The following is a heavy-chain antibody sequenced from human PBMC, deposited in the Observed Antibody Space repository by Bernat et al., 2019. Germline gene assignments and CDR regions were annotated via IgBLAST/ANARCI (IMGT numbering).Heavy chain of an antibody. CDR3: ANRHDYNKGNQDFDY. CDR1: GFSLTTTGEG. Sequence: QITLKESGPTLVKATHTLTLTCTFSGFSLTTTGEGVGWIRQPPGKALEWLALIYWGDDKRYSPSLKTRLTITKDTSKNQVVLIMTNMDPVDTATYYCANRHDYNKGNQDFDYWGQGTLVTVSS. V-gene: IGHV2-5*02. CDR2: IYWGDDK. D-gene: IGHD4-11*01. J-gene: IGHJ4*02.